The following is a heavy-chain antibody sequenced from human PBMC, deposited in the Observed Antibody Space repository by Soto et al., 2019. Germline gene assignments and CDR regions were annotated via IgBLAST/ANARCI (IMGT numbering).Heavy chain of an antibody. D-gene: IGHD3-3*01. CDR3: AKNWGSRKAIFGEDDY. J-gene: IGHJ4*02. CDR1: GFTFSSYG. Sequence: QVQLVESGGGVVQPGRSLRLSCAASGFTFSSYGMHWVRQAPGKGLEWVAVISYDGSNKYYADSVKGRFTISRDNSKNTLYLQMSSLRAEDTAVYYCAKNWGSRKAIFGEDDYWGQGTLVTVSS. V-gene: IGHV3-30*18. CDR2: ISYDGSNK.